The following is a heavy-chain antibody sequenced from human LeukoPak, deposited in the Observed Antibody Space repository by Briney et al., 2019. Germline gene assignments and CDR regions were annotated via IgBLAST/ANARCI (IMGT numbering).Heavy chain of an antibody. CDR2: IIPIFGTA. D-gene: IGHD5-24*01. J-gene: IGHJ4*02. V-gene: IGHV1-69*13. Sequence: GASVKVSCKAPGGTFSSYAISWVRQAPGQGLEWMGGIIPIFGTANYAQKFQGRVTITADESTSTAYMELSSLRSEDTAVYYCCRDGYNTGDYWGQGTLVTVSS. CDR1: GGTFSSYA. CDR3: CRDGYNTGDY.